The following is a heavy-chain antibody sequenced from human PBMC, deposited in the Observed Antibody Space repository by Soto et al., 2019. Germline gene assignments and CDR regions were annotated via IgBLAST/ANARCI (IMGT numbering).Heavy chain of an antibody. J-gene: IGHJ5*02. V-gene: IGHV1-69*13. CDR2: IIPIFGTA. CDR1: GGTFSSYA. D-gene: IGHD3-10*01. CDR3: ARDTRYGSGSYADWFDP. Sequence: ASVKVSCKASGGTFSSYAISWVRQAPGQGLEWMGGIIPIFGTANYAQKFQGRVTITADESTSTAYMELSSLRSEDTAVYYCARDTRYGSGSYADWFDPWGQGTLVTVSS.